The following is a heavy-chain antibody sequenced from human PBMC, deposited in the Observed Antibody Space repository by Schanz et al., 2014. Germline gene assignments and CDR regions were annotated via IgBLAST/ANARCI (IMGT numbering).Heavy chain of an antibody. Sequence: QVQLQESGPGLVKPSQTLSLTCSVSGGSINSGGYFWSWIRQHPGKGLEWIAYIYYTGSTYYNPSLKRRVTISVDASKNRFSLRLSFVTAADTAVYYCARGGGPSHYDHVWGNFRYTHFDYWGQGTLVTVSS. D-gene: IGHD3-16*02. V-gene: IGHV4-31*03. CDR2: IYYTGST. CDR1: GGSINSGGYF. J-gene: IGHJ4*02. CDR3: ARGGGPSHYDHVWGNFRYTHFDY.